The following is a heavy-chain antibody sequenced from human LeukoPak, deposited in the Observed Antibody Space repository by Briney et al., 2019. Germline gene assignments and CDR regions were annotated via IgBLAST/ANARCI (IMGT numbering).Heavy chain of an antibody. CDR3: ARVGDLFGAHRVRGLPPDYYYMDV. V-gene: IGHV4-34*01. Sequence: PGGSLRLSCAASGFTLSDYYMSWIRQPPGKGLEWIGEINHSGSSTYNPSLKSRVIISLDTSKNQFSLKLSSVTAADTAVYYCARVGDLFGAHRVRGLPPDYYYMDVWGKGTTVTVSS. D-gene: IGHD3-10*01. CDR1: GFTLSDYY. J-gene: IGHJ6*03. CDR2: INHSGSS.